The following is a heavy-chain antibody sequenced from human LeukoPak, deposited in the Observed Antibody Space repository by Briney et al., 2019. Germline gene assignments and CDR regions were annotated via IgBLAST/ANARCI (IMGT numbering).Heavy chain of an antibody. CDR3: ARGHSSGWFVYYFDY. J-gene: IGHJ4*02. Sequence: GGSLRLSCAASGFTFSSYGMSWVRQAPGKGLEWVSAISGSGGSTYYADSVKGRFTISRDNSKNTLYLQMNSLRAEDTAVYYCARGHSSGWFVYYFDYWGRGTLVTVSS. D-gene: IGHD6-19*01. V-gene: IGHV3-23*01. CDR2: ISGSGGST. CDR1: GFTFSSYG.